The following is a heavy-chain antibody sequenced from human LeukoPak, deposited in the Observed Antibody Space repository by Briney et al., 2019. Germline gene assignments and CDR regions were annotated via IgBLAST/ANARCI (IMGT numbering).Heavy chain of an antibody. J-gene: IGHJ4*02. CDR1: GGSFSGYY. CDR3: APRGDYYDSSGYYYPDY. D-gene: IGHD3-22*01. V-gene: IGHV4-34*01. Sequence: SETLSLTCAVYGGSFSGYYWSWIRQPPGKGLEWIGEINHSGSTNYNPSLKSRVTISVDTSKSQFSLKLSSVTAADTAVYYCAPRGDYYDSSGYYYPDYWGQGTLVTVSS. CDR2: INHSGST.